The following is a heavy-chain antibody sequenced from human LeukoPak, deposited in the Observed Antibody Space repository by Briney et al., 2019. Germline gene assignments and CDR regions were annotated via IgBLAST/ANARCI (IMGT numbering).Heavy chain of an antibody. J-gene: IGHJ4*02. D-gene: IGHD3-3*01. V-gene: IGHV1-69*05. CDR1: GGTFSSYA. Sequence: ASVKVSCKASGGTFSSYAIRWLRQAPGQGLEWMGGIIPIFGTANYAQKFQGRVTITTDESTSTAYMELSSLRSEDTAVYYCATLTPWSGDDGGDLDYWGQGTLVTVSS. CDR3: ATLTPWSGDDGGDLDY. CDR2: IIPIFGTA.